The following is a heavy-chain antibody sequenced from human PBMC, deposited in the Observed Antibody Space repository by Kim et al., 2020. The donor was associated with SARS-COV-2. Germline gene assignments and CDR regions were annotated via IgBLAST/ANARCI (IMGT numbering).Heavy chain of an antibody. D-gene: IGHD1-1*01. J-gene: IGHJ6*02. CDR3: ARLWAARTGDRYYYYGMDV. CDR2: IYYSGST. Sequence: SETLSLTCTVSGGSISSSSYYWGWIRQPPGKGLEWIGSIYYSGSTYYNPSLKSRVTISVDTSKNQFSLKLSSVTAADTAVYYCARLWAARTGDRYYYYGMDVWGQGTTVTVSS. V-gene: IGHV4-39*01. CDR1: GGSISSSSYY.